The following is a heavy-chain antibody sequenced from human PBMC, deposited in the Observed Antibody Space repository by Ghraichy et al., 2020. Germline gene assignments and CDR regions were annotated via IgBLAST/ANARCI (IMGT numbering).Heavy chain of an antibody. Sequence: GGSLRLSCAASGFTFSSYAMSWVRQAPGKGLEWVSAISGSGGSTYYADSVKGRFTISRDNSKNTLYLQMNSMRAEDTAVYYCAKDKRAVTTYFDYWGQGTLVTVSS. J-gene: IGHJ4*02. CDR3: AKDKRAVTTYFDY. V-gene: IGHV3-23*01. CDR2: ISGSGGST. D-gene: IGHD4-17*01. CDR1: GFTFSSYA.